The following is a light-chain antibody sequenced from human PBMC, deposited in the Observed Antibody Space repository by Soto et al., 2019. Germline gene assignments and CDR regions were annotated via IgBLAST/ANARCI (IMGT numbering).Light chain of an antibody. CDR3: QQYGSSPIT. CDR2: GAS. V-gene: IGKV3-15*01. CDR1: QSVSSN. Sequence: EIVMTQSPATLSVSPGERATLSCRASQSVSSNLAWYQQKPGQAPRLLIYGASTRATGIPARFSGSGSGTEFTLTISRLEPEDFAVYYCQQYGSSPITLGQGTRLEI. J-gene: IGKJ5*01.